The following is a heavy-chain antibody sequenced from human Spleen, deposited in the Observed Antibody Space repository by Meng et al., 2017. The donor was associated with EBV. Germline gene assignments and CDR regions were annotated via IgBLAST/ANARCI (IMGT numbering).Heavy chain of an antibody. J-gene: IGHJ4*02. CDR1: GGSISNNNW. Sequence: QVQLQGSGPGLVKPSGTLSLTWAVSGGSISNNNWRWSWVRQPPGKGLEWIGEIYHDGSTNYNPSLKSRLTISVDKSNNQFSLKLSSVTAADTAVYYCAREDGYGDYVDYWGQGTLVTVSS. V-gene: IGHV4-4*02. CDR2: IYHDGST. D-gene: IGHD5-24*01. CDR3: AREDGYGDYVDY.